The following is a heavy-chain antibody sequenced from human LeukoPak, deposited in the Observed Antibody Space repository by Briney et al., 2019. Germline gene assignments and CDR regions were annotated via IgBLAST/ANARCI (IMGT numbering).Heavy chain of an antibody. V-gene: IGHV3-30*18. CDR3: AKEDSSSWPYNWFDP. CDR1: GFTFSSYG. CDR2: ISYDGSNK. Sequence: GGSLRLSCAASGFTFSSYGMHWVRQAPGKGLEWVAVISYDGSNKYYADSAKGRFTISRDNSKNTLYLQMNSLRAEDTAVYYCAKEDSSSWPYNWFDPWGQGTLVTVSS. J-gene: IGHJ5*02. D-gene: IGHD6-13*01.